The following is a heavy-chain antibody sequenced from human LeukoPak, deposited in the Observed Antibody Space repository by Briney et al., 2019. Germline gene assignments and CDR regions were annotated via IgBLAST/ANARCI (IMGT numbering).Heavy chain of an antibody. J-gene: IGHJ4*02. CDR3: ARGEGRVRYFDWLLYA. CDR2: ISYDGSNK. D-gene: IGHD3-9*01. CDR1: GFTFSSYA. Sequence: GGSLRLSCAASGFTFSSYAMHWVRQAPGKGLECVAVISYDGSNKYYADSVKGRFTISRDNSKNTLYLQMNSLRAEDTAVYYCARGEGRVRYFDWLLYAWGQGTLVTVSS. V-gene: IGHV3-30*04.